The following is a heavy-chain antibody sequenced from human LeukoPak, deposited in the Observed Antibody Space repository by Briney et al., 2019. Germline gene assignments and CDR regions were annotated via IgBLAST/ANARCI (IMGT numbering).Heavy chain of an antibody. V-gene: IGHV1-2*02. J-gene: IGHJ4*02. D-gene: IGHD5-12*01. CDR1: GYTFTDYY. Sequence: GASVKVSCKASGYTFTDYYMYWVRQAPGQGLEWMGWIYPDSGGTNYAQKFQGRVTMTRDTSISTAYLELSSLTSDDTAVYYCVRGHATWRSFDYWGQGTLVTVSS. CDR2: IYPDSGGT. CDR3: VRGHATWRSFDY.